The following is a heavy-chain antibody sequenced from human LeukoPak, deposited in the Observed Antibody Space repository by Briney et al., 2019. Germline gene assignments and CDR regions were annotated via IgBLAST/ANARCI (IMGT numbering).Heavy chain of an antibody. CDR1: GFTFSTYD. D-gene: IGHD7-27*01. V-gene: IGHV3-7*01. Sequence: GGSLRLSCAASGFTFSTYDMSWVRQAPGKGLEWVAAIKEDGGEKDYVDSVKGRFTISRDNAKNSLYLQMNSLRAEDTAVYYCATYTNWVAGDVWGQGTTVSVSS. J-gene: IGHJ6*02. CDR3: ATYTNWVAGDV. CDR2: IKEDGGEK.